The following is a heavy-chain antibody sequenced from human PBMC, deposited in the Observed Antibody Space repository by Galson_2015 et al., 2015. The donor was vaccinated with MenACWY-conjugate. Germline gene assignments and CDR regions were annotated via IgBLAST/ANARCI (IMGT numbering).Heavy chain of an antibody. V-gene: IGHV2-70*17. Sequence: PALVKPTQTLTLTCTFSGFSLSSSGMCVNWIRQPPGKALEWLARIDWDDDKFYSTSLKTRLAISKDTSKNQVVLTMTTMDPVDTATYFCARTATGTTGDVMDVWGQGTTVTVSS. CDR3: ARTATGTTGDVMDV. J-gene: IGHJ6*02. D-gene: IGHD1-7*01. CDR1: GFSLSSSGMC. CDR2: IDWDDDK.